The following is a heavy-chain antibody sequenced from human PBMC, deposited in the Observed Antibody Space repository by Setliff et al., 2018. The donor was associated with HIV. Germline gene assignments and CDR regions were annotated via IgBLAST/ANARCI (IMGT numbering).Heavy chain of an antibody. D-gene: IGHD1-26*01. CDR2: LSAYTGHT. CDR1: GYSFINYG. Sequence: EASVKVSCKASGYSFINYGISWVRQAPGQGPEWMGWLSAYTGHTDYAPRLLGRVTMTTDTSTSTAYMELRSLTSDDTAVYYCARARLQGIVTAVGPRDNCLDPWGQGTRVTVSS. V-gene: IGHV1-18*01. J-gene: IGHJ5*02. CDR3: ARARLQGIVTAVGPRDNCLDP.